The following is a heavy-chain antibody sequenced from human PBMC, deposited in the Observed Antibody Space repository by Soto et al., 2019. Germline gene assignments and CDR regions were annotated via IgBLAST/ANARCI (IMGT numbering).Heavy chain of an antibody. CDR2: IYSGGST. CDR3: ARGMTIFGVVSHFDC. J-gene: IGHJ4*02. CDR1: GFTVSSNY. Sequence: EVQLVESGGTLVQPGGSLRLSCAASGFTVSSNYMTWVRQAPGKRLEWVSVIYSGGSTYYADSVKGRFTISRDNSKNTLYLQMNSLRAEDTAVYYYARGMTIFGVVSHFDCWGQGTLVTVSS. V-gene: IGHV3-66*01. D-gene: IGHD3-3*01.